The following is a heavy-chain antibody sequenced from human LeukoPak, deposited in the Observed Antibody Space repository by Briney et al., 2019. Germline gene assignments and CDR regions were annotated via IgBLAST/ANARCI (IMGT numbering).Heavy chain of an antibody. CDR1: GFTFDDYA. D-gene: IGHD3-10*01. Sequence: GGSLRLSCAASGFTFDDYAMHWVRQAPGKGLEWVSGISWNSGSIGYADSVKGRFTISRDNAKNSLYLQMNSLRAEDTALYYXXXDNLGELQYYFDYWGQGTLVTVSS. V-gene: IGHV3-9*01. CDR3: XXDNLGELQYYFDY. J-gene: IGHJ4*02. CDR2: ISWNSGSI.